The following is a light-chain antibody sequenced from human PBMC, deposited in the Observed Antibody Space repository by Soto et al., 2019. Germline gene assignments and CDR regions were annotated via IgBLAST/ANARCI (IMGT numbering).Light chain of an antibody. Sequence: QSALTQPPSASGSPGQSVTISCTGTSSDVGVHNYVSWYQQHPGKAPKLMIYEVSKRPSGVPDRFSGSKSGNTASLTVSGLQAEDEADYYCSSYAGSNNSYVFGTGTKLTVL. CDR3: SSYAGSNNSYV. V-gene: IGLV2-8*01. J-gene: IGLJ1*01. CDR1: SSDVGVHNY. CDR2: EVS.